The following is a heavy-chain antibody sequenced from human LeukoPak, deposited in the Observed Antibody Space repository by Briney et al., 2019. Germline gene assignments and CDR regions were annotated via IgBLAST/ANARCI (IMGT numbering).Heavy chain of an antibody. Sequence: GGSLRVSCTASGFSFNSYIMNWVRQAPGKGLEWVASISSRGNYIYYADSVKGRFTISRDNAKNSLILQMNSPGADDTAVYFCARDPAGIPGFTGDYFDYWGQGTLVTVSS. D-gene: IGHD1-20*01. CDR1: GFSFNSYI. V-gene: IGHV3-21*01. CDR2: ISSRGNYI. J-gene: IGHJ4*02. CDR3: ARDPAGIPGFTGDYFDY.